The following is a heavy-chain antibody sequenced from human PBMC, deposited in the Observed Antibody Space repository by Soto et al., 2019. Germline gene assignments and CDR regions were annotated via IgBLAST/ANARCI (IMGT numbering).Heavy chain of an antibody. J-gene: IGHJ4*02. Sequence: QVQLQQWGAGLLKPSETLSLTCAVYGGSFSAYDWTWIRQPPGTGLEWIGEINHSGSTDYNPSLKSRVTMSVDTSKNQFSLKLTSVTAADTAVYYCARDKITGLLDYWGQGTLVTVSS. V-gene: IGHV4-34*01. CDR3: ARDKITGLLDY. CDR1: GGSFSAYD. CDR2: INHSGST. D-gene: IGHD2-8*02.